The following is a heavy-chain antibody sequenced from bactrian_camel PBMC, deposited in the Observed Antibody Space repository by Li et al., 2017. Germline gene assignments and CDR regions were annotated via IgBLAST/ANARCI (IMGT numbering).Heavy chain of an antibody. V-gene: IGHV3S40*01. CDR2: TSAGGSSK. J-gene: IGHJ6*01. Sequence: DVQLVESGGGLVQPGGSLRLSCAASGFTFSTSRMTWVRQAPGKGLEWVSGTSAGGSSKYYADAVKGRFTISTDNAKNTLYLQLNSLKTEDTAMYYCGAGVPGFWFGYWGQGTQVTVS. CDR3: GAGVPGFWFGY. D-gene: IGHD5*01. CDR1: GFTFSTSR.